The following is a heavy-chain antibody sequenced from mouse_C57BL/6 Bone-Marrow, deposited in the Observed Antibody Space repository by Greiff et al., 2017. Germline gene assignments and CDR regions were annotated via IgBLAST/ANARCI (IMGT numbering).Heavy chain of an antibody. CDR1: GYTFTSYW. Sequence: VQLQPPGAELVKPGASVKMSCKASGYTFTSYWITWVKQRPGQGLEWIGDIYPGSGSTNYNEKFKGKATLTVDTSSSTAYMQLSSLTSEDSAFYYWARGGLGRGYWGQGTTLTVSS. CDR2: IYPGSGST. V-gene: IGHV1-55*01. J-gene: IGHJ2*01. D-gene: IGHD4-1*01. CDR3: ARGGLGRGY.